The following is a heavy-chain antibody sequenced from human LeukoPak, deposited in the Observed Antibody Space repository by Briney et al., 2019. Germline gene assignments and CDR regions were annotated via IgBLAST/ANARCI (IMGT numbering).Heavy chain of an antibody. V-gene: IGHV3-30*02. D-gene: IGHD2-15*01. CDR2: IRYDGSDE. Sequence: GGSLRLSCAASGFTFSSYGMHWVRQAPGKGLEWVAFIRYDGSDEHYADSVKGRFTISRDNSKNTLYLQTNSLRPEDTAIYYCAKTGGQSAGSCYSGACNFDYWGQGTLVTVSS. J-gene: IGHJ4*02. CDR3: AKTGGQSAGSCYSGACNFDY. CDR1: GFTFSSYG.